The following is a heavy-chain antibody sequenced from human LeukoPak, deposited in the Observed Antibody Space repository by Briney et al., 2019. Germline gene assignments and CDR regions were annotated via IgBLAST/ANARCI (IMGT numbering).Heavy chain of an antibody. CDR2: ISSSGSTI. CDR1: GFTFSDYY. CDR3: AEGRTWFGDYYFDY. V-gene: IGHV3-11*04. J-gene: IGHJ4*02. Sequence: GRSLRLSCAASGFTFSDYYMSWIRQAPGKGLEWVSYISSSGSTIYYADSVKGRFTISRDNAKNSLYLQMNSLRAEDTAVYYCAEGRTWFGDYYFDYWGQGTLVTVSS. D-gene: IGHD3-10*01.